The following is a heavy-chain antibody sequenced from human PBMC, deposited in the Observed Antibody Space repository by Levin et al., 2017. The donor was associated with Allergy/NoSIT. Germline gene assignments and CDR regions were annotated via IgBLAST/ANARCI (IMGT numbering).Heavy chain of an antibody. CDR1: GFTVSSNY. CDR2: IYSGGST. J-gene: IGHJ4*02. Sequence: GESLKISCAASGFTVSSNYMSWVRQAPGKGLEWVSVIYSGGSTYYADSVKGRFTISRDNSKNTLYLQMNSLRAEDTAVYYCARDGYYDILTGYYAPDYWGQGTLVTVSS. D-gene: IGHD3-9*01. CDR3: ARDGYYDILTGYYAPDY. V-gene: IGHV3-66*01.